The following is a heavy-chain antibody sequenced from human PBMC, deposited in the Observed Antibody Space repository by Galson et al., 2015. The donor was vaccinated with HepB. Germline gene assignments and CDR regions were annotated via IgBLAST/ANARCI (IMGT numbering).Heavy chain of an antibody. V-gene: IGHV1-69*01. CDR1: GGTFSDYA. CDR3: AGGVGELKGRYYYHGMDV. D-gene: IGHD1-7*01. J-gene: IGHJ6*02. Sequence: SVKVSCKPSGGTFSDYAISWVPQAPGQGLEWMGGTIPIFGPTKYAPRLLDRGTITADESTGTAYMRLSGLRSEDTAIYYCAGGVGELKGRYYYHGMDVWGRGTTVTVSS. CDR2: TIPIFGPT.